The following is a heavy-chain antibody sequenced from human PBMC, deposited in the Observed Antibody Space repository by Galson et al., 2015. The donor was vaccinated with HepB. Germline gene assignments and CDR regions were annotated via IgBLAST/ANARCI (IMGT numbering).Heavy chain of an antibody. CDR3: VSTYCSGGSCHGGWFDP. CDR1: GYTFTSYG. V-gene: IGHV1-18*01. J-gene: IGHJ5*02. D-gene: IGHD2-15*01. Sequence: SVKVSCTASGYTFTSYGISWVRQAPGQGLEWMGWISAYNGNTNYAQKLQGRVTMTTDTSTSTAYMELRSLRSDDTAVYYCVSTYCSGGSCHGGWFDPWGQGTLVTVSS. CDR2: ISAYNGNT.